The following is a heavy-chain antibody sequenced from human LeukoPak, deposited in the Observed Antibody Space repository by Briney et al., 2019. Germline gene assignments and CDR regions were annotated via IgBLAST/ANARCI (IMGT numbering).Heavy chain of an antibody. CDR2: ISAYNGNT. D-gene: IGHD1-26*01. CDR3: ARPEVGANYDAFDI. V-gene: IGHV1-18*01. J-gene: IGHJ3*02. CDR1: GYTFTSYG. Sequence: ASVKVSCKASGYTFTSYGISWVRQAPGQGLEWMGWISAYNGNTNYAQKLQGRVTMTTVTSTSTAYMELRSLRSDDTAVYYCARPEVGANYDAFDIWGQGTMVTVSS.